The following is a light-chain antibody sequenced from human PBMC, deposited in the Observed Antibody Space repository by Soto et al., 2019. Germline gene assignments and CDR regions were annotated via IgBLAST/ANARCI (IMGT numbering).Light chain of an antibody. CDR3: QQRSNWPIT. CDR2: EAS. CDR1: QSVSSY. V-gene: IGKV3-11*01. Sequence: ELVITESPATLSSAAGVRSTLSCGAGQSVSSYLAWYQQKPGKAPRLLIYEASSRPTDIPSRFSGSGSGTDFTLTISSLEPEDFALYYCQQRSNWPITFGQGTRLEI. J-gene: IGKJ5*01.